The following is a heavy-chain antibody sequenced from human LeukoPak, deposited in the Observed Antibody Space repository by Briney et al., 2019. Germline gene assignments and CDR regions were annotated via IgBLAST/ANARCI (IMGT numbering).Heavy chain of an antibody. CDR1: GYTFTSYG. CDR3: ARGLVAAGEFDY. V-gene: IGHV1-69*13. CDR2: IIPIFGTA. Sequence: ASVKVSCKASGYTFTSYGISWVRQAPGQGLEWMGGIIPIFGTANYAQKFQGRVTITADESTSTAYMELSSLRSEDTAVYYCARGLVAAGEFDYWGQGTLVTVSS. J-gene: IGHJ4*02. D-gene: IGHD6-13*01.